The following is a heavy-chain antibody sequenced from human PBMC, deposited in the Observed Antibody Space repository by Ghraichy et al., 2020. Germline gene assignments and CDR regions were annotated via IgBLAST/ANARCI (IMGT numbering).Heavy chain of an antibody. Sequence: SQTLSLTCTVSGGSISSYYWSWIRQPPGKGLEWIGYIYYSGSTNYNPSLQGRVTIPVDTSKNQFSLKLSSVTAADTAVYYCARGGGIAAFSWFDPWGQGFLVTVSS. CDR1: GGSISSYY. D-gene: IGHD6-13*01. CDR2: IYYSGST. J-gene: IGHJ5*02. V-gene: IGHV4-59*01. CDR3: ARGGGIAAFSWFDP.